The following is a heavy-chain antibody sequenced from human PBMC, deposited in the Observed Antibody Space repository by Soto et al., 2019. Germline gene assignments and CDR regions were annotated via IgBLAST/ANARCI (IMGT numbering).Heavy chain of an antibody. D-gene: IGHD3-10*01. V-gene: IGHV3-73*02. CDR1: GFSFSGSS. CDR3: TRTYGSGSYDDY. CDR2: IRDKANGYVT. Sequence: EVQLVESGGGLVQPGGSLKLSCAASGFSFSGSSMHWVRQASGKGLEWVGRIRDKANGYVTAYAASVRGRFTISRDDSKNTTYLQMSSLQTEDTAVYYCTRTYGSGSYDDYWGQGTLVTVSS. J-gene: IGHJ4*02.